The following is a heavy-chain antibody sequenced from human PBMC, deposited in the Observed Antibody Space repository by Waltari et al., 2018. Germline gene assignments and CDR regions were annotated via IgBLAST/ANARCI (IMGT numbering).Heavy chain of an antibody. Sequence: EVQLVESGGDLVQPGRSLRLSWAASGFTFDDSAMHWVRQAPGRGLEWVSGISWNSGRIGYADSVKGRFTISRDSAKNSLYLQMNSLRAEDTALYYCAKDRAYSSSSLWFDPWGQGTLVTVSS. CDR3: AKDRAYSSSSLWFDP. D-gene: IGHD6-6*01. CDR1: GFTFDDSA. J-gene: IGHJ5*02. V-gene: IGHV3-9*01. CDR2: ISWNSGRI.